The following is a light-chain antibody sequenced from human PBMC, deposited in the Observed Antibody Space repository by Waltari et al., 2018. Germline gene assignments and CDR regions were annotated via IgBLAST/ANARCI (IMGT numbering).Light chain of an antibody. V-gene: IGLV2-8*01. CDR3: SSYVGYKNNYV. J-gene: IGLJ1*01. CDR1: SSDVGGYNS. Sequence: QSALTQPPSASGSPGQSVTISCTGTSSDVGGYNSVSWYQQYPGNAPKVMIYGVKKRPSGVPDRFSGSKSGNTASLTVSGLQAEDEADYYCSSYVGYKNNYVFGTGTKVTVL. CDR2: GVK.